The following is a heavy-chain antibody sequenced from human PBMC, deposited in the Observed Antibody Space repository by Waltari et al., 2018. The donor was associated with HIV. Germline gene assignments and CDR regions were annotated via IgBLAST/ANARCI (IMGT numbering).Heavy chain of an antibody. CDR2: IDPSDSYT. V-gene: IGHV5-10-1*01. J-gene: IGHJ5*02. D-gene: IGHD2-2*01. CDR3: ARGGVPAAIGALYNWFDP. CDR1: GYSFTSYW. Sequence: EVQLVQSGAEVKKPGESLRISCKGSGYSFTSYWISWVRQMPGTGLEWMGRIDPSDSYTNYSPSFQGHVTISADKSISTAYLQWSSLKASDTAMYYCARGGVPAAIGALYNWFDPWGQGTLVTVSS.